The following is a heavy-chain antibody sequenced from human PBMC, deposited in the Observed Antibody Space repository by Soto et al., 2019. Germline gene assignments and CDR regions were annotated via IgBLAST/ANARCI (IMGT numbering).Heavy chain of an antibody. Sequence: QVQLVQSGAEVKKPGASVKVSFKASGYTFTSYGISWVRQAPGQGLEWMGWISAYNGNTNYAQKLQGRVTMTTDTSTSTAYMELRSLRSDDTAVYYCARELVTAIPTDDAFDIWGQGTMVTVSS. CDR3: ARELVTAIPTDDAFDI. J-gene: IGHJ3*02. V-gene: IGHV1-18*01. CDR2: ISAYNGNT. D-gene: IGHD3-9*01. CDR1: GYTFTSYG.